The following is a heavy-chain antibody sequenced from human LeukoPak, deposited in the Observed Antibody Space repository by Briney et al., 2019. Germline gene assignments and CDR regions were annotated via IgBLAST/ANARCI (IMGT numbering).Heavy chain of an antibody. Sequence: PGGSLRLSCAASGFTFSSYSMNWVRQAPGKGLEWVSYISSSSSTIYYADSVKGRFTISRDNAKNSLYLQMNSLRAEDTAVYYCARVSGSYYYYYYYGMDVWGLGTTVTVSS. V-gene: IGHV3-48*01. CDR1: GFTFSSYS. CDR2: ISSSSSTI. CDR3: ARVSGSYYYYYYYGMDV. D-gene: IGHD1-26*01. J-gene: IGHJ6*02.